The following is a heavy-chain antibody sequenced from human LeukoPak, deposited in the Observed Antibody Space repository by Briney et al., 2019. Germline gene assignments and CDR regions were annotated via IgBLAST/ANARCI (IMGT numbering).Heavy chain of an antibody. Sequence: GGSLTLSCMASGFSFGNYAMSWVRQAPGKGLQWVSQISGTGGATWYAGFARDRFTISSDNSKKTLYLQMSGLRVEDTAMYYCARISRDGYNAYYYYYMDVWGKGTTVTVSS. CDR1: GFSFGNYA. CDR2: ISGTGGAT. CDR3: ARISRDGYNAYYYYYMDV. D-gene: IGHD5-24*01. V-gene: IGHV3-23*01. J-gene: IGHJ6*03.